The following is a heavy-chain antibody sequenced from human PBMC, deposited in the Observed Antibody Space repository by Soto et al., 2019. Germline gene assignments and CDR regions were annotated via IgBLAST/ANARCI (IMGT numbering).Heavy chain of an antibody. V-gene: IGHV1-24*01. J-gene: IGHJ3*02. CDR2: FDPEDGET. D-gene: IGHD3-10*01. CDR3: ATGGSIIDAFDI. CDR1: GYTLTELS. Sequence: QVQLVQSGAEVKKPGASVKVSCKVSGYTLTELSMHWVRQAPGKGLEWMGRFDPEDGETIYAQKFQGRVTMTEDASTDTAYMDLSSLRSEDTAVYYCATGGSIIDAFDIWGQGTMVTVSS.